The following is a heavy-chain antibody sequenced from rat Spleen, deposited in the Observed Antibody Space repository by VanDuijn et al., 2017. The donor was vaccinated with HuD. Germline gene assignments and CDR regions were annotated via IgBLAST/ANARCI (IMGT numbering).Heavy chain of an antibody. CDR2: VSSGGNT. Sequence: QVQLKESGPGLVQPSQTLSLTCTVSGFSLTSDGVSWVRQPPGKGLEWIAAVSSGGNTYYNSALKSRLSISRDTSKSQVFLKMNSLQTEDTAMYFCARLGADYWGQGVMVTVSS. CDR1: GFSLTSDG. D-gene: IGHD5-1*01. V-gene: IGHV2S8*01. J-gene: IGHJ2*01. CDR3: ARLGADY.